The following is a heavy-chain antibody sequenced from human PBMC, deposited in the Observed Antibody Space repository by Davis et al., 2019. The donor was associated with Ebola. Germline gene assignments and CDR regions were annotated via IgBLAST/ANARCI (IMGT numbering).Heavy chain of an antibody. Sequence: GGSLRLSCKGSGYGFTNYWIGWVRQMPGKGLEWMGFIFPDDSDDTYSPSFQGQVTFSVDKSIRTAYLHWNSLKASDTATYYCARQGTTSWDSWGQGTLVTVSS. CDR3: ARQGTTSWDS. D-gene: IGHD2-2*01. CDR2: IFPDDSDD. J-gene: IGHJ4*02. CDR1: GYGFTNYW. V-gene: IGHV5-51*01.